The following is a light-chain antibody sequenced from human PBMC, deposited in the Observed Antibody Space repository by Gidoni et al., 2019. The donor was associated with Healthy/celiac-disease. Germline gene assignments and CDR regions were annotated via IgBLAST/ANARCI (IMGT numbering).Light chain of an antibody. CDR3: QQRSNWPLT. J-gene: IGKJ4*01. Sequence: EILFTQSPATLSLSPGERATLSCRASQSVSSYLAWYQQKTGQAPRLLIYEASNRATGIPARFSGSGSGTDFTLTISSLEPEDFAVYYCQQRSNWPLTFGGGTKVEIK. V-gene: IGKV3-11*01. CDR2: EAS. CDR1: QSVSSY.